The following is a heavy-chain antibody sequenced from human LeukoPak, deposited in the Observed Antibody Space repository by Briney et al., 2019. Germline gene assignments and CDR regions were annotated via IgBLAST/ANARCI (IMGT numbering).Heavy chain of an antibody. CDR1: GGSISRYY. D-gene: IGHD3-10*01. CDR2: IYYSGST. Sequence: SETLSLTCTVSGGSISRYYWSWIRQPPGKGLEWIGYIYYSGSTNYNPSLKSRVTISVDTSKNQFSLKLSSVTAADTAVYYCARQQSSFGDYFDYWGQGTLVTVSS. CDR3: ARQQSSFGDYFDY. V-gene: IGHV4-59*08. J-gene: IGHJ4*02.